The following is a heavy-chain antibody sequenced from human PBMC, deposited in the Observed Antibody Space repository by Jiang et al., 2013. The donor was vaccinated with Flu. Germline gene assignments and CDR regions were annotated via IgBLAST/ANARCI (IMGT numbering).Heavy chain of an antibody. CDR1: GFTFSNAW. CDR2: IRSEFDGGTT. CDR3: AVYYGGTWRLVY. Sequence: VQLVESGGGLVKPGGSLRLACPASGFTFSNAWMSWVRQAPGKGLEWVGRIRSEFDGGTTDYAAPVKGRFTISRDDSKNTLYLQMNSLKTEDTAVYYCAVYYGGTWRLVYWGQGTLVTVSS. J-gene: IGHJ4*02. D-gene: IGHD4-23*01. V-gene: IGHV3-15*01.